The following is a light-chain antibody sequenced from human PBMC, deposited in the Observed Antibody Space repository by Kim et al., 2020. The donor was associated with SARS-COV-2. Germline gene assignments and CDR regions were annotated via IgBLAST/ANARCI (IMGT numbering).Light chain of an antibody. CDR2: RAS. CDR1: QTIEMW. J-gene: IGKJ2*01. CDR3: QHYIRLPYT. Sequence: DIQMTQSPSTLSASVGDTVTITCRASQTIEMWLAWYQQKPGKAPNLLIYRASSLEGGVPSRFSGSGSGTEFTLTISSLQPDDFATYYCQHYIRLPYTFGPGTKLEI. V-gene: IGKV1-5*03.